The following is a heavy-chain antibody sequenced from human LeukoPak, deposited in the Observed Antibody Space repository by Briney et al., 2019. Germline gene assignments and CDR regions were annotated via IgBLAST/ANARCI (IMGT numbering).Heavy chain of an antibody. D-gene: IGHD3-10*01. V-gene: IGHV4-4*07. CDR1: GGSISSHY. Sequence: SETLSLTCSVSGGSISSHYWTWIRQPAGKGLEWIGRIYNNGNTNYNPSLKSRVTMSVDTSNNHFSLKLTSVTAADTAVYYCARERRELRGDPFDIRGQGTTVTVSS. CDR3: ARERRELRGDPFDI. J-gene: IGHJ3*02. CDR2: IYNNGNT.